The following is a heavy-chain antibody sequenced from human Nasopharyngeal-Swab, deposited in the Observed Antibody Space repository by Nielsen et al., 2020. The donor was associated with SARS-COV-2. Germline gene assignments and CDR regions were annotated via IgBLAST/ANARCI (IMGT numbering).Heavy chain of an antibody. V-gene: IGHV4-31*03. J-gene: IGHJ5*02. CDR3: AGDRYSNLNWFDP. D-gene: IGHD4-11*01. Sequence: SETLSLTCTVSGGSISSGGYYWSWIRQHPGKGLEWIGYIYYSGSTYYNPSLKSRVTIPVDTSKNQFSLKLSSVTAADTAVYYCAGDRYSNLNWFDPWGQGTLVTVSS. CDR1: GGSISSGGYY. CDR2: IYYSGST.